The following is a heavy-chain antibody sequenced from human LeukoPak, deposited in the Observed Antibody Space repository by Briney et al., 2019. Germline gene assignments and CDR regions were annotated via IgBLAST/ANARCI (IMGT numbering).Heavy chain of an antibody. D-gene: IGHD6-19*01. Sequence: SQTLSLTCTVSGGSISSGGYYWSWIRQPPGKGLEWIGEINHSGSTNYNPSLKSRVTISVDTSKNQFSLKLSSVTAADTAVYYCARGGRIAVNWFDPWGQGTLVTVSS. V-gene: IGHV4-30-2*01. CDR1: GGSISSGGYY. CDR3: ARGGRIAVNWFDP. J-gene: IGHJ5*02. CDR2: INHSGST.